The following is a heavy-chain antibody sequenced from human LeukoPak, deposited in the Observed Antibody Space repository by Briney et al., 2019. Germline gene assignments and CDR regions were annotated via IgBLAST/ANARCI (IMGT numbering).Heavy chain of an antibody. J-gene: IGHJ4*02. CDR1: GNTFTNYA. V-gene: IGHV7-4-1*02. D-gene: IGHD3-10*01. Sequence: GASVKVSCKASGNTFTNYAMNWVRQAPGQGLEWMGWINTNTGNPTYAQDFTGRFVFSLDTSVSTAYLQISSLKTEDTAVYYCARGNYYVDYWGQGTLVTVSS. CDR3: ARGNYYVDY. CDR2: INTNTGNP.